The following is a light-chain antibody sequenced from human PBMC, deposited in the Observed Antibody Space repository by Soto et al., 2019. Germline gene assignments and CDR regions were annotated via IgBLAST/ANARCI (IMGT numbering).Light chain of an antibody. V-gene: IGKV1-33*01. CDR2: AAS. CDR1: QDVSNY. J-gene: IGKJ4*01. Sequence: DIQMTQSPSSLSASVGDRVTITCQASQDVSNYLSWYQQKPGKAPKLLIYAASNLETGVPLRFSGSGSGTHFTFTISSPQPEDIATYYCQQYDNLPFTFGGGSNVEIK. CDR3: QQYDNLPFT.